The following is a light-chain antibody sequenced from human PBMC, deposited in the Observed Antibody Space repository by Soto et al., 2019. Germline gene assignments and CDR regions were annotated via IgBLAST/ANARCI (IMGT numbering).Light chain of an antibody. CDR1: SSDVGRYNY. J-gene: IGLJ2*01. Sequence: QSALTQPPSASGSPGQSVTISCTGTSSDVGRYNYVSWYQQHPGKAPKHMISEVNKRPAGVPDRFSGSKSGNTASLTVSGLQAEDEADYYCSSYAGTNNLVFGGGTQLTVL. V-gene: IGLV2-8*01. CDR3: SSYAGTNNLV. CDR2: EVN.